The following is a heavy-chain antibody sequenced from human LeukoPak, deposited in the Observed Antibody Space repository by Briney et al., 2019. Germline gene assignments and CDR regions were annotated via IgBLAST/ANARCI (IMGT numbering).Heavy chain of an antibody. J-gene: IGHJ4*02. CDR2: ISYDGSNK. D-gene: IGHD3-3*01. V-gene: IGHV3-30*03. CDR3: ARDLLGDFWSGYYAGLDY. CDR1: GFTFSSYG. Sequence: QPGGSLRLSCAASGFTFSSYGMHWVRQAPGKGLEWVAVISYDGSNKYYADSVKGRFTISRDNSKNTLYLQMNSLRAEDTAVYYCARDLLGDFWSGYYAGLDYWGQGTLVTVSS.